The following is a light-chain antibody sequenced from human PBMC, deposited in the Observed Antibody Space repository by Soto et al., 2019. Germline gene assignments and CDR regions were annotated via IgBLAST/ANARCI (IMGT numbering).Light chain of an antibody. CDR3: QKYGSSPPT. Sequence: EIVMPQSPATMSVSPGARAPLSGRASQSVSSSYLAWYQQKPGQAPRLLIYGASSRATGIPDRFSGSGSGTDFTLTISRLEPEEFAVYYCQKYGSSPPTFGHGTRLDI. V-gene: IGKV3-20*01. CDR1: QSVSSSY. CDR2: GAS. J-gene: IGKJ5*01.